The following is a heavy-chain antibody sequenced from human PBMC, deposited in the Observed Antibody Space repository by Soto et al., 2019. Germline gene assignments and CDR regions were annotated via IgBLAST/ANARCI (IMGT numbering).Heavy chain of an antibody. CDR1: GFTFSTYW. J-gene: IGHJ6*02. CDR2: IKGDGSST. CDR3: ARGIRNYYGVDV. Sequence: EVQLVEFGGGLVQPGGSLRLSCAASGFTFSTYWMHWVRQAPGTGLEWVSRIKGDGSSTSYADSVKGRFTISRDNAKNTLYLQMNSLGAEDTAVYWCARGIRNYYGVDVWGQGTTVTVSS. V-gene: IGHV3-74*01.